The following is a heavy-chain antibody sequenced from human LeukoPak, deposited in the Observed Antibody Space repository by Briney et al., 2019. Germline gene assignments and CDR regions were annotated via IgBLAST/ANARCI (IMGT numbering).Heavy chain of an antibody. J-gene: IGHJ4*02. D-gene: IGHD3-10*01. CDR2: ISSSSSYI. CDR3: ARVGLAFGGVDY. V-gene: IGHV3-21*01. CDR1: GFTFSSYS. Sequence: GGSLRLSCAASGFTFSSYSMNWVRQAPGKGLEWVSSISSSSSYIYYADSVKGRFTISRDSAKNSLYLQMNSLRAEDTAVYYCARVGLAFGGVDYWGQGTLVTVSS.